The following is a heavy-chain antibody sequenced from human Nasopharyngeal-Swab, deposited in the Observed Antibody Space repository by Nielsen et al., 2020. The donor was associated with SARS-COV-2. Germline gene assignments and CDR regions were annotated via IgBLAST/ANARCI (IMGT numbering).Heavy chain of an antibody. CDR1: FYTFTSYG. D-gene: IGHD1-26*01. V-gene: IGHV1-46*01. J-gene: IGHJ5*02. CDR3: ARVAVATEKYNWFDP. Sequence: ASVKVSCKASFYTFTSYGISWVRETPGQGLEWMGIINPSGGSTSYAQKFQGRVTMTRDTSTSTVYMELSSLRSEDTAVYYCARVAVATEKYNWFDPWGQGTLVTVSS. CDR2: INPSGGST.